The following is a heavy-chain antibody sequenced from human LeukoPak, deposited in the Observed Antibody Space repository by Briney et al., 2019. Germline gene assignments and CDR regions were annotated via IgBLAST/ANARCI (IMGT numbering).Heavy chain of an antibody. Sequence: PAQTLSLTCTVSGGSISSGGYYWSWIRQHPGKGLEWIGYIYYSGSTYYNPSLKSRVTISVDTSKNQFSLKLSSVTAADTAVYYCARESDSSGWWGWAFDIWGQGTMVTVSS. CDR2: IYYSGST. CDR1: GGSISSGGYY. D-gene: IGHD6-19*01. J-gene: IGHJ3*02. CDR3: ARESDSSGWWGWAFDI. V-gene: IGHV4-31*03.